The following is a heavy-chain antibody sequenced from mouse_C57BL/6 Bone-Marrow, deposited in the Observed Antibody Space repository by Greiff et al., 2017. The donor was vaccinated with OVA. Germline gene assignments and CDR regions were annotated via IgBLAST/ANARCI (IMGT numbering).Heavy chain of an antibody. CDR3: ARGGVTTGRSYWYFDV. V-gene: IGHV3-6*01. J-gene: IGHJ1*03. D-gene: IGHD2-2*01. Sequence: DVQLQESGPGLVKPSQSLSLTCSVTGYSITSGYYWNWIRQFPGNKLEWMGYISYDGSNNYNPSLKNRISITRDTSKNQFFLKWNSVTTEDTATYYGARGGVTTGRSYWYFDVWGTGTTVTVSS. CDR2: ISYDGSN. CDR1: GYSITSGYY.